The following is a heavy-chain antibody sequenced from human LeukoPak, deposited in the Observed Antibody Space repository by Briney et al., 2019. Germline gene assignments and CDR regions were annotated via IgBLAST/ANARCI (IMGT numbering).Heavy chain of an antibody. CDR2: ISWSRYII. D-gene: IGHD1-26*01. Sequence: PGGSLRLSCAASGFTFDEYAMHWVRQAPGKGLEWGSGISWSRYIIEYADSVRGRFTISRDNAKNSLFLQMNSLRAEDSAMYYCVRDHVGGSCVDCPLGDAFDTWGQGTMVTVSS. J-gene: IGHJ3*02. CDR1: GFTFDEYA. V-gene: IGHV3-9*01. CDR3: VRDHVGGSCVDCPLGDAFDT.